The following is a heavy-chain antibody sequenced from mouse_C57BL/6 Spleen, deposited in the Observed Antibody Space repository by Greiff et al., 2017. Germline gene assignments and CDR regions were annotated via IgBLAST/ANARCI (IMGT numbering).Heavy chain of an antibody. J-gene: IGHJ2*01. Sequence: DVKLVESGGGLVKPGGSLKLSCAASGFTFSSYAMSWVRQTPEKRLEWVATISDGGSYTYYPDNVKGRFTISRDNAKNNLYLQISHLKSEDTAMYYCAGAGAPPGYYLDYWGQGTTLTVSS. CDR3: AGAGAPPGYYLDY. CDR2: ISDGGSYT. CDR1: GFTFSSYA. V-gene: IGHV5-4*03.